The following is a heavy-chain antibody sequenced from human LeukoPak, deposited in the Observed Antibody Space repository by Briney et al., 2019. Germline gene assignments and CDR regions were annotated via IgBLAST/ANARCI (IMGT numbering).Heavy chain of an antibody. CDR2: ITGSSDYI. D-gene: IGHD3-10*01. CDR3: AKFKGHYGDSEYYFDS. V-gene: IGHV3-21*01. Sequence: GGSLRPSCAASGFTFSRCSVNWVRQAPGKGLEWVSCITGSSDYIFYADSVRGRFTISRDNAKNSLFLQMNSLRAEDTAVYYCAKFKGHYGDSEYYFDSWGQGTLVTVSS. J-gene: IGHJ4*02. CDR1: GFTFSRCS.